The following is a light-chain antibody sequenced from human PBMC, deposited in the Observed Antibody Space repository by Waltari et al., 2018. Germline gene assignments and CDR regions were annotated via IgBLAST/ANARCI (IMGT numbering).Light chain of an antibody. CDR1: QGISSY. J-gene: IGKJ4*01. CDR2: AAS. Sequence: AIRMTQSPSSLSASTGDRVTITFRASQGISSYLAWYQQKPGKAPKLLIYAASTLQSGVPSRFSGSGSGTDFTLTISCLQSEDFATYYCQQYYSYPFTFGGGTKVEIK. V-gene: IGKV1-8*01. CDR3: QQYYSYPFT.